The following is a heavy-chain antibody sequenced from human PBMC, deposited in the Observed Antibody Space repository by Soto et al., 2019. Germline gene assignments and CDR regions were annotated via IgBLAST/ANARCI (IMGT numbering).Heavy chain of an antibody. Sequence: ASVKVSCKASGYTFTSYYMHWVRQAPGQGLEWMGIINPSGGSTSYAQKFQGRVTMTEDTSTDTAYMELGSLRSEDTAVYYCATVYGSGYCSGGSCLSFDYWGQGTLVTVSS. CDR3: ATVYGSGYCSGGSCLSFDY. CDR2: INPSGGST. V-gene: IGHV1-46*01. CDR1: GYTFTSYY. D-gene: IGHD2-15*01. J-gene: IGHJ4*02.